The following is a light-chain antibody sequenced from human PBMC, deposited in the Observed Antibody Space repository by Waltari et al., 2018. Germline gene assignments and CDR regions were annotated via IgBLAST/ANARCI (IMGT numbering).Light chain of an antibody. Sequence: QSALTQPDSVSGSPGQSIAISCTATSSDGGNYNYVSWYQQHPGKAPKLKIYDVTSRPSRVSNRFSGSTSGSTASLTISGLQAEDEADYYCSSYTNSNTYVFVPGTKVTVL. CDR3: SSYTNSNTYV. CDR2: DVT. V-gene: IGLV2-14*01. CDR1: SSDGGNYNY. J-gene: IGLJ1*01.